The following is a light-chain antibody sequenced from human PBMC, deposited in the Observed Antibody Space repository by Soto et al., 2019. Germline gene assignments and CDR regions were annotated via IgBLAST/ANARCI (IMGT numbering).Light chain of an antibody. CDR3: QQYYSTPWT. V-gene: IGKV4-1*01. CDR1: QSVLYSSNNKNY. CDR2: WAS. J-gene: IGKJ1*01. Sequence: DIVMTQSPDSLAVSLGERATMNCKSSQSVLYSSNNKNYLAWYQQRPGQPPKLLIYWASTRESGVPDRFSGSGSGTDFPLTISSLQAEDVAVYYCQQYYSTPWTFGQGTKVEIK.